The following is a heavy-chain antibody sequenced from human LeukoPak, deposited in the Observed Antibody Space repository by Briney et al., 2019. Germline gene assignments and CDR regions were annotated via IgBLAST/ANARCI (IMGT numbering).Heavy chain of an antibody. CDR1: GYTFTGYY. Sequence: ASVKVSCKASGYTFTGYYMHWVRQAPGQGLEWMGWINPNSGGTNYAQKFQGRVTMTRDTSISTAYMELSRLRSDDTAVYYCARDIGYSSSWYDSSWSDPWGQGTLVTVSS. CDR3: ARDIGYSSSWYDSSWSDP. CDR2: INPNSGGT. D-gene: IGHD6-13*01. J-gene: IGHJ5*02. V-gene: IGHV1-2*02.